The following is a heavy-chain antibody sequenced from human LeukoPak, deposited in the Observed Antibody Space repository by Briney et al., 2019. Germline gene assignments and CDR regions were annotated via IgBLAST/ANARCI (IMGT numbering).Heavy chain of an antibody. D-gene: IGHD3-22*01. CDR2: IAYGGTYK. CDR3: AKEGSSGYFCDY. CDR1: GFTFSDYA. Sequence: GGSLRLSCAASGFTFSDYAMHWVRQAPGKGLEWVAVIAYGGTYKHHADSLKGRFTISRDNSKNTLYLQMNSLRAEDTAVYYCAKEGSSGYFCDYWGQGTLVTVSS. V-gene: IGHV3-30*18. J-gene: IGHJ4*02.